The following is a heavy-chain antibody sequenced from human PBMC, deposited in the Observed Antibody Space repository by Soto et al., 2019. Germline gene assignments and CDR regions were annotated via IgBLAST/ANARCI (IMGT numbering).Heavy chain of an antibody. V-gene: IGHV3-23*01. CDR1: GFTFNHYA. CDR2: VSGRGGST. CDR3: AKDSTVTTSLYFYYYGFDV. Sequence: GGSLRLSCTASGFTFNHYAMSWVRQAPGKGLEWVSSVSGRGGSTKYADSVKGRFIISRDNSNSTLYLQMDSLRGEDTAVYYCAKDSTVTTSLYFYYYGFDVWGQGTTVTVS. J-gene: IGHJ6*02. D-gene: IGHD4-17*01.